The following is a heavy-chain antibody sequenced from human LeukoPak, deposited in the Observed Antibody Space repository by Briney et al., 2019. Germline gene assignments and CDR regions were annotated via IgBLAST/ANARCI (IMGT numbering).Heavy chain of an antibody. CDR3: ATTGGAVVVPAAPVYFDY. J-gene: IGHJ4*02. CDR1: GGSISSSSYY. D-gene: IGHD2-2*01. CDR2: IYYSGST. Sequence: PSETLSLTCAVYGGSISSSSYYWGWIRQPPGKGLEWIGSIYYSGSTYYNPSLKSRVTISVDTSKNQFSLKLSSVTAAGTAVYYCATTGGAVVVPAAPVYFDYWGQGTLVTVSS. V-gene: IGHV4-39*01.